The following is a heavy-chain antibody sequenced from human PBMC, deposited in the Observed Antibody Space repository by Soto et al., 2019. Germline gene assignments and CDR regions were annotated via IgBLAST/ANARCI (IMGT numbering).Heavy chain of an antibody. J-gene: IGHJ4*02. CDR2: ISYDGSNK. CDR1: GFTFSSYA. CDR3: ARDGAAAYSYGEAPLDY. V-gene: IGHV3-30-3*01. D-gene: IGHD5-18*01. Sequence: QVQLVESGGGVVQPGRSLRLSCAASGFTFSSYAMHWVRQAPGKGLEWVAVISYDGSNKYYADSVKGRFTISRDNSKNTLYLQMNSLRAEDTAVYYCARDGAAAYSYGEAPLDYWGQGTLVTVSS.